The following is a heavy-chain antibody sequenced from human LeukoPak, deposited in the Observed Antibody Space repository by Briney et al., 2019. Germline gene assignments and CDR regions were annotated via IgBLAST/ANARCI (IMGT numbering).Heavy chain of an antibody. CDR2: ISGSGGST. D-gene: IGHD3-16*01. Sequence: GGSLRLSCAASGFTFSSYAMSWVRQAPGKGLEWVSAISGSGGSTYYADSVKGRFTISRDNSKNTLYLQMNSPRAEDTALYYCARKLWHRNDCWGQGTLVTVSS. V-gene: IGHV3-23*01. J-gene: IGHJ4*02. CDR1: GFTFSSYA. CDR3: ARKLWHRNDC.